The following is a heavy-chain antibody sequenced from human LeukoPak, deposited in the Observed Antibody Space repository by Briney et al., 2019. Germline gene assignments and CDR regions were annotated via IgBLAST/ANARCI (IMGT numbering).Heavy chain of an antibody. V-gene: IGHV4-34*01. CDR3: AGTYYYESSGYAPGAFDI. Sequence: SETLSLTCAVYGGSFSGYYWSWIRQPPGKGLEWIGEINHSGSTNYNPSLKSRVTISVDTSRNHLSLKMRSVTAADTAVYYCAGTYYYESSGYAPGAFDIWGQGTMVTVSS. CDR1: GGSFSGYY. D-gene: IGHD3-22*01. J-gene: IGHJ3*02. CDR2: INHSGST.